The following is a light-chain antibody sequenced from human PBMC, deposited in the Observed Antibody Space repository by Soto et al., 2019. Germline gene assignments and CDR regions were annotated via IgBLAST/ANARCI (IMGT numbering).Light chain of an antibody. V-gene: IGKV3-11*01. J-gene: IGKJ1*01. Sequence: IVLTQSPATLSLSPGERATLSCRASESVDSYLAWYQQKPGQAPRLLISNASNRATGIPARFSGSGSGTDFTLTISSLEPEDFAVYYCQQRSHWPTFGQGTKVEIK. CDR3: QQRSHWPT. CDR1: ESVDSY. CDR2: NAS.